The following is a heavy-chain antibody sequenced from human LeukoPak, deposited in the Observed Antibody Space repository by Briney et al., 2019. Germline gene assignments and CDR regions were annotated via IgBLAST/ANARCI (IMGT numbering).Heavy chain of an antibody. CDR1: GFTFSSYG. J-gene: IGHJ4*02. CDR3: AKLLWFGELVDY. CDR2: ISYDGSNK. V-gene: IGHV3-30*18. D-gene: IGHD3-10*01. Sequence: QSGGSLRLSCAASGFTFSSYGMHWVRQAPGKGLEWVAVISYDGSNKYYADSVKGRFTISRDNSKNTLYLQMNSLRAEDTAVYYCAKLLWFGELVDYWGQGTLVTVSS.